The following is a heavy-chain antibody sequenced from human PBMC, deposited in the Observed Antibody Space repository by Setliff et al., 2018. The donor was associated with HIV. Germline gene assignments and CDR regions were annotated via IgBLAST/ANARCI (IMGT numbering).Heavy chain of an antibody. CDR2: INHSGTT. D-gene: IGHD2-15*01. V-gene: IGHV4-39*06. J-gene: IGHJ6*03. Sequence: KASETLSLTCAVSGGSISNNNYYWGWIRQPPGKGLEWIGRINHSGTTSYSPSLKSRVTISLDTSQEEFTLRLTSVTAADTGVYYCARGIPASHYFFCYMDVWGKGSTVTVSS. CDR1: GGSISNNNYY. CDR3: ARGIPASHYFFCYMDV.